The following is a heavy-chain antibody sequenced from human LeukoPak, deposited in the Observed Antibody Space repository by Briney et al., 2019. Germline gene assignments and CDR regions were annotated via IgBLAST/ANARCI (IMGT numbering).Heavy chain of an antibody. CDR3: ATDREYSYMSD. CDR1: GFTFSSYA. Sequence: PSGGSLRLSCAASGFTFSSYAMSWVRQAPGKGLEWVSAISGSGGSTYYADSVKGRFTISRDNSKNTLYLQMNSLRDEDTAVYYCATDREYSYMSDGGQRTLVTVSS. V-gene: IGHV3-23*01. D-gene: IGHD5-18*01. CDR2: ISGSGGST. J-gene: IGHJ4*02.